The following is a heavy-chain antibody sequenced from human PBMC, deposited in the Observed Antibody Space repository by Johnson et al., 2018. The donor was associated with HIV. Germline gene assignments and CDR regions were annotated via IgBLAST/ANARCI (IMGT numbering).Heavy chain of an antibody. J-gene: IGHJ3*02. CDR1: GFTFSSYG. CDR3: ARDLLSRAFDI. Sequence: QVQLVESGGGLVKPGGSLRLSCAASGFTFSSYGMAWVRQAPGKGLEWVTVISFAGVKKYYADSVKGRFTISRDNSKNTLYLQMNSLRAEDTAVYYCARDLLSRAFDIWGRGTMVIVSS. CDR2: ISFAGVKK. V-gene: IGHV3-30*03.